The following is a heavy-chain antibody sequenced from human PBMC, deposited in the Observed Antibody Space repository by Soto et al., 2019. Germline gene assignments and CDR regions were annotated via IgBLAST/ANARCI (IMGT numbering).Heavy chain of an antibody. CDR3: ARSSIAARLNLDY. Sequence: GESLKISCKGSGYSFTSYGIGWVRQMPGKGLEWMGIIYPGDSDTRYSPSFQGQVTISADKSISTAYLQWSSLKASDTAMYYCARSSIAARLNLDYWGQGTLVTVSS. D-gene: IGHD6-6*01. CDR2: IYPGDSDT. J-gene: IGHJ4*02. CDR1: GYSFTSYG. V-gene: IGHV5-51*01.